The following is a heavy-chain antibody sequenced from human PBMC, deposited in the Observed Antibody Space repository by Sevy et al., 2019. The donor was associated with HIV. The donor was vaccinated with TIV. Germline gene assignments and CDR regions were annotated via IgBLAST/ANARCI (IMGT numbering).Heavy chain of an antibody. D-gene: IGHD7-27*01. CDR1: GYSISSAYY. V-gene: IGHV4-38-2*01. Sequence: SETLSLTCAVSGYSISSAYYWGWIRQPPGKGLEWIGSIYHSGSTYYNPSLKSRVTISVDTSKNQFSLKLSSVTAADTAVYYCARPGDGDGFDFWGQGTMVTVSS. J-gene: IGHJ3*01. CDR2: IYHSGST. CDR3: ARPGDGDGFDF.